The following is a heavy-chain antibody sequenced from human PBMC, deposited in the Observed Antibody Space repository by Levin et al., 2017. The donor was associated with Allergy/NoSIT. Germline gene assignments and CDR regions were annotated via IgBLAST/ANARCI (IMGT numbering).Heavy chain of an antibody. D-gene: IGHD4-17*01. CDR1: GFTFSSYS. J-gene: IGHJ6*02. V-gene: IGHV3-21*01. CDR2: ISSSSSYI. Sequence: GGSLRLSCAASGFTFSSYSMNWVRQAPGKGLEWVSSISSSSSYIYYADSVKGRFTISRDNAKNSLYLQMNSLRAEDTAVYYCARGDDDYGDQSGYYGMDVWGQGTTVTVSS. CDR3: ARGDDDYGDQSGYYGMDV.